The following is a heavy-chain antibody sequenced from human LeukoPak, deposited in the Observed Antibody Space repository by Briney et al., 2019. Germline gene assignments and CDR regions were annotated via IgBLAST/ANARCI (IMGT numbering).Heavy chain of an antibody. V-gene: IGHV3-30*03. CDR3: ARGGSGWYFPDY. CDR2: ISYDGSNK. Sequence: GGSLRLSCAASGFTFSSYGMHWVRQAPGKGLEWVAVISYDGSNKCYADSVKGRFTISRDNSKNTLYLQMNSLRAEDTAVYCCARGGSGWYFPDYWGQGTLVTVSS. D-gene: IGHD6-19*01. J-gene: IGHJ4*02. CDR1: GFTFSSYG.